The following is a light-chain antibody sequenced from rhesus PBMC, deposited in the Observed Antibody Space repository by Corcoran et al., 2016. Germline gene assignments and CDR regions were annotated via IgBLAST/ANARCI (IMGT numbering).Light chain of an antibody. CDR3: PQYSNCPPT. Sequence: EIVLTQSPATLSLSTGERATLSCRASQSVSSTLAWYQQKRGQVPRLLIYGASNRATGIPDRFSGSGSWTDFTLTLSILEPVDFAVYYCPQYSNCPPTFGGGTKVAIK. CDR2: GAS. V-gene: IGKV3-42*03. J-gene: IGKJ4*01. CDR1: QSVSST.